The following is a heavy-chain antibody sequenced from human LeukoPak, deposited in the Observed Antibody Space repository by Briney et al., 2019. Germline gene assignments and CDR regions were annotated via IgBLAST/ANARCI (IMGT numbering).Heavy chain of an antibody. CDR1: GDTFDDYA. V-gene: IGHV3-43D*03. CDR2: ISWDGGST. Sequence: GGSLRLSCAASGDTFDDYAMDWVRQAAGKGLEWVGLISWDGGSTYYADSVKGRFSISRHNIENSLYLPMNTLISEDTALYYCAKDRQQLGFYFDYWGKGTLVTVSS. J-gene: IGHJ4*02. CDR3: AKDRQQLGFYFDY. D-gene: IGHD6-13*01.